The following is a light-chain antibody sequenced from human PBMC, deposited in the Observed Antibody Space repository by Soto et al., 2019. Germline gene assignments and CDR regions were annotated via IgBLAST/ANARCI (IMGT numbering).Light chain of an antibody. Sequence: EIVLTQSPGTLSLSRGGRATLSCRASQSVSSSYLAWYQQKPGQAPRLLIYGASSRATGIPDRFSGSGSGTDFTLTISRLEPEDFAVYYCQQYGSSPRTFGQGT. CDR2: GAS. V-gene: IGKV3-20*01. CDR3: QQYGSSPRT. CDR1: QSVSSSY. J-gene: IGKJ1*01.